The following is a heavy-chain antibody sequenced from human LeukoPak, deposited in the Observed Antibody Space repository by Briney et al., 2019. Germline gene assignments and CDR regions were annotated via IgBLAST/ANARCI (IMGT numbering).Heavy chain of an antibody. V-gene: IGHV4-34*01. CDR2: INHSGST. CDR1: GGSFSGYY. Sequence: SETLSLTCAVYGGSFSGYYWCWIRQPPGKGLEWIGEINHSGSTNYNPSLKSRVTISVDTSKNQFSLKLSSVTAADTAVYYCARGPGYCSGGSCYPPRDFDYWGQGTLVTVSS. CDR3: ARGPGYCSGGSCYPPRDFDY. D-gene: IGHD2-15*01. J-gene: IGHJ4*02.